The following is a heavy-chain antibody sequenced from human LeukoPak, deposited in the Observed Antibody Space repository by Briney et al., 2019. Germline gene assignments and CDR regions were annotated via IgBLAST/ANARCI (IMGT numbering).Heavy chain of an antibody. CDR2: INPNSGGT. V-gene: IGHV1-2*06. Sequence: GASVKVSCKASGYTFTGYYMHWVRQAPGQGLEWMGRINPNSGGTNYAQKFQGRVTMTRDTSISTAYMELSRLRSEDTAVYYCARDRPPLENGMDVWGQGTTVTVSS. CDR1: GYTFTGYY. J-gene: IGHJ6*02. CDR3: ARDRPPLENGMDV.